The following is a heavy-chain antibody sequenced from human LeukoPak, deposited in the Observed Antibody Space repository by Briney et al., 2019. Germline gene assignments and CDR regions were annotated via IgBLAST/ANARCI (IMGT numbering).Heavy chain of an antibody. CDR2: IYAGDSVT. V-gene: IGHV5-51*01. Sequence: GESLKISCTGSGYSFTSYWIGWVRQMPGKGLEWMGIIYAGDSVTRYSPSFQGQVTISADKSISTAYPQWSSLKPSDTAMYYCARHGEGGYSYGLPLYWGQGTLVTVSS. J-gene: IGHJ4*02. CDR1: GYSFTSYW. CDR3: ARHGEGGYSYGLPLY. D-gene: IGHD5-18*01.